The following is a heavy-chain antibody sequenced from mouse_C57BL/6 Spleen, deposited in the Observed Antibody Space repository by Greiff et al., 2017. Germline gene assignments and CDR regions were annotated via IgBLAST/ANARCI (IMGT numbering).Heavy chain of an antibody. CDR1: GYSFTGYY. CDR2: INPSTGGT. Sequence: EVKLVESGPELVKPGASVKISCKASGYSFTGYYMNWVKQSPETSLEWIGEINPSTGGTTYNQKFKAKATLTVDKSSSTAYMQLKSLTSEDSAVYYCARDYYGSSYPFAYWGQGTLVTVSA. J-gene: IGHJ3*01. D-gene: IGHD1-1*01. V-gene: IGHV1-42*01. CDR3: ARDYYGSSYPFAY.